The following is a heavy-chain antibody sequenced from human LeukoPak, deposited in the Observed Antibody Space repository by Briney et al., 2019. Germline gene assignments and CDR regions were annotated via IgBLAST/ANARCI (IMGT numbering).Heavy chain of an antibody. D-gene: IGHD3-22*01. CDR2: IYWDDDK. J-gene: IGHJ5*02. V-gene: IGHV2-5*02. CDR1: GFSLSTSGVG. Sequence: SGPTLVKPTQTLTLTCTFSGFSLSTSGVGVGWIRQPPGKALEWLALIYWDDDKRYNSSLKSRLTVAKDTSKNQVVLTMTNVDPVDTATYYCAHRRDSSGYQYRYWFAPWGQGTLVTVSS. CDR3: AHRRDSSGYQYRYWFAP.